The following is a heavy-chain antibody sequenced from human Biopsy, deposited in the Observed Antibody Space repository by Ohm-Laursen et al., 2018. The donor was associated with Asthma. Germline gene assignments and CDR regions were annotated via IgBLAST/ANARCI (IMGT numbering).Heavy chain of an antibody. Sequence: SLRLSCAASGFVFSQCGMHWVRQGQGKGLEWVALVSSDGHNKYYKDSVKGRFTISRDNSKLRLYLEINSLRVEDSAVYYCARESGQDSGGTGAFDRWGQGIMVAVSS. J-gene: IGHJ3*02. V-gene: IGHV3-30*03. CDR1: GFVFSQCG. CDR2: VSSDGHNK. D-gene: IGHD4-23*01. CDR3: ARESGQDSGGTGAFDR.